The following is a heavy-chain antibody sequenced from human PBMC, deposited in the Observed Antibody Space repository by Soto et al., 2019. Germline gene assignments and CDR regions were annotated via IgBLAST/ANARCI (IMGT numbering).Heavy chain of an antibody. D-gene: IGHD1-26*01. Sequence: HPGGSLRLSCAAAGFTFSSYGMHWVRQAPGKGLEWVAVIWYDGSNKYYADSVKGRFTISRDNSKNTLYLQMNSLRAEDTAVYYCERDREELPTDYWGQGTLVTASS. J-gene: IGHJ4*02. V-gene: IGHV3-33*01. CDR1: GFTFSSYG. CDR3: ERDREELPTDY. CDR2: IWYDGSNK.